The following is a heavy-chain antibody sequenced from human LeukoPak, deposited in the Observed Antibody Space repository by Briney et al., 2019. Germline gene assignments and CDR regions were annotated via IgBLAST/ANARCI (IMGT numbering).Heavy chain of an antibody. CDR2: ISGGGGIT. D-gene: IGHD6-6*01. CDR3: ARSSYSSSSSV. CDR1: GFTFSNYA. J-gene: IGHJ3*01. V-gene: IGHV3-23*01. Sequence: PGGSLRLSCIASGFTFSNYAMSWVRQAPGKGLEWVSTISGGGGITYYADSVRGRFTISRDNAKNSLYLQINSLRAEDTAVYYCARSSYSSSSSVWGQGTMVTVSS.